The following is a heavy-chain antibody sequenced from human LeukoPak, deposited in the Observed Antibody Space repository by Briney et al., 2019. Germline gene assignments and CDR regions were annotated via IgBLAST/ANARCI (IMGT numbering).Heavy chain of an antibody. CDR3: ARGLVGAAFDS. CDR1: GFTFNAYT. CDR2: MSSSREFI. V-gene: IGHV3-21*01. J-gene: IGHJ4*02. D-gene: IGHD1-26*01. Sequence: GESLRLSCAASGFTFNAYTMHWVRQVPGKGLEWVSSMSSSREFIFYADSVKGRSTISRDNANKSLDLEMSSLRGEDTAIYYCARGLVGAAFDSWGRGALVTVSS.